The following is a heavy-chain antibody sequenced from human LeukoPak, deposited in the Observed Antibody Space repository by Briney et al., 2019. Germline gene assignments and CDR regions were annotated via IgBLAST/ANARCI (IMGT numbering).Heavy chain of an antibody. Sequence: GGSLRLSCAASGFTFSSYSMNWVRQAPGKGLEWVSCISSSSSYIYNADSVKGRFTISRDNAKNSLYLQMNSLRVGDTAVYYCARAHNWKYGTFDYWGQGTLVTVSS. CDR2: ISSSSSYI. J-gene: IGHJ4*02. CDR3: ARAHNWKYGTFDY. V-gene: IGHV3-21*01. D-gene: IGHD1-20*01. CDR1: GFTFSSYS.